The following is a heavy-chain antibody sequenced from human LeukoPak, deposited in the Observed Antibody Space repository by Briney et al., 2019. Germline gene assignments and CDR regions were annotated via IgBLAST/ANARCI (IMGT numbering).Heavy chain of an antibody. D-gene: IGHD6-13*01. Sequence: GESLKISCKGSGYIFTNYWIGWVRQMPGKGQEWMGIIYGGDSETRYSPSFQGQVTISLDKSITTAYLQWSSLKASDTAMYYCARRVLAAVGYYFDSWGQGTLVTVSS. CDR3: ARRVLAAVGYYFDS. V-gene: IGHV5-51*01. J-gene: IGHJ4*02. CDR1: GYIFTNYW. CDR2: IYGGDSET.